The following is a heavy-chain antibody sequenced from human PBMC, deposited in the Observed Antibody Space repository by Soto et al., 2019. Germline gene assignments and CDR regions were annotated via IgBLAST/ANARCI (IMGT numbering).Heavy chain of an antibody. CDR2: IYDSGSS. CDR1: GASISSGDYF. V-gene: IGHV4-30-4*01. Sequence: SETLSLTCTVSGASISSGDYFWSWIRQSPGKGLEWIGYIYDSGSSYYNPSLKSRVTMSVDTSKNQFSLKLRSVTAADTAVYYSAREKGYISGPKNFDYWGQGTLVTVSS. J-gene: IGHJ4*02. CDR3: AREKGYISGPKNFDY. D-gene: IGHD5-12*01.